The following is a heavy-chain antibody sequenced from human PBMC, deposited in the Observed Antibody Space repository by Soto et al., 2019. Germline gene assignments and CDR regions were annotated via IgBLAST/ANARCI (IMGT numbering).Heavy chain of an antibody. CDR3: ARDTARDKVWIYYGMDV. CDR2: IWYDGSNK. J-gene: IGHJ6*02. Sequence: QVQLVESGGGVVQPGRSLRLSCAASGFTFSSYGMHWVRQAPGKGLEWVAVIWYDGSNKYYADSVKGRFTISRDNSKNTLYLQMNSLRAEDTAVYYCARDTARDKVWIYYGMDVWGQGTTVTVSS. D-gene: IGHD5-18*01. V-gene: IGHV3-33*01. CDR1: GFTFSSYG.